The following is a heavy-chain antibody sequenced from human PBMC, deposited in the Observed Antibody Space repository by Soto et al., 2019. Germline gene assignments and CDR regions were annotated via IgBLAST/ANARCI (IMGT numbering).Heavy chain of an antibody. CDR3: ARDSRGATGTTGWFDP. CDR2: IFTSGNT. J-gene: IGHJ5*02. D-gene: IGHD1-1*01. Sequence: SETLSRTCTVSGDSISNYYWTWIRQPAGKGLEWIGRIFTSGNTNYNPSLRSRVTMAGDKSKNQISLKLSSVTAADTAVYYCARDSRGATGTTGWFDPWGQGTLVTVSS. CDR1: GDSISNYY. V-gene: IGHV4-4*07.